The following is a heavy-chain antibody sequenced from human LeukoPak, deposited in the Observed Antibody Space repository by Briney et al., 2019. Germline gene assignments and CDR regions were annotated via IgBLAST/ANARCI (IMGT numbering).Heavy chain of an antibody. CDR2: ISSSSSYI. J-gene: IGHJ4*02. CDR1: GFTFSTYS. D-gene: IGHD3-22*01. Sequence: GGSLRLSCAASGFTFSTYSMNWVRQAPGKGLEWVSSISSSSSYIYYADSVKGRFTISRDNAKNSLYLQMNSLRAEDTAVYYCARLSNYYDISGYSYWGQGTLVTVSS. CDR3: ARLSNYYDISGYSY. V-gene: IGHV3-21*01.